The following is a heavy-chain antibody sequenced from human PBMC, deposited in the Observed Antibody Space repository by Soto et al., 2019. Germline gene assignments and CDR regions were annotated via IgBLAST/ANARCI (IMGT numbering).Heavy chain of an antibody. J-gene: IGHJ6*02. CDR1: GYTFTSYY. V-gene: IGHV1-46*01. D-gene: IGHD6-19*01. Sequence: AASVKVSCKASGYTFTSYYMHWVRQAPGQGLEWMGIINPSGGSTSYAQKFQGRVTMTRDTSTSTVYMELSSLRSEDTAVYYCARVGSGWYVFEYYYYGMDVWGQGTTVTVSS. CDR2: INPSGGST. CDR3: ARVGSGWYVFEYYYYGMDV.